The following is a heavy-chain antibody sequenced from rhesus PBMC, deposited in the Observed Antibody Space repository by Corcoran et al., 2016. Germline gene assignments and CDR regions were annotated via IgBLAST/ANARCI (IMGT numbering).Heavy chain of an antibody. Sequence: QLQLQESGPGLVKPSETLSVTCAVSGGSISSSYWSWIRQAPGKGLEWIGYSYGSGSSTNYNPSLKSRVTLSVDTAKNQLSLNLSSVTTADTAVYYCARGRISGSLWGQGVLVTVSS. CDR1: GGSISSSY. V-gene: IGHV4-169*01. CDR2: SYGSGSST. J-gene: IGHJ4*01. D-gene: IGHD2-21*01. CDR3: ARGRISGSL.